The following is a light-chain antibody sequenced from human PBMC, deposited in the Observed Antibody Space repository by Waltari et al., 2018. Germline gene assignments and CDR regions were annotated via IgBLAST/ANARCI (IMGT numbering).Light chain of an antibody. CDR1: QTLFCSD. CDR3: QHYGTSPPLT. V-gene: IGKV3-20*01. CDR2: GGS. J-gene: IGKJ4*01. Sequence: AGQTLFCSDLAWDQHKPRPAPRLRICGGSTRAAGCPVRFMGSGSGTDFPLTICRLEPEDFAVYYCQHYGTSPPLTFGGGTKVAIK.